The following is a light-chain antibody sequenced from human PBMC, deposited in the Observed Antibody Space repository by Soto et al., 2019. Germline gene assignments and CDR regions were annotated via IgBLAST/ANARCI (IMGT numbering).Light chain of an antibody. V-gene: IGLV1-51*02. CDR3: GSLDTTLHTGV. J-gene: IGLJ3*02. CDR2: EDN. CDR1: SSNLGNKY. Sequence: QSVLTQTPSVSAAPGQKVTISCSGSSSNLGNKYVSWYQQLPGTAPKLLIYEDNKRPSGIPDRFSGSKSGTSATLGITGLHTGDEADYYCGSLDTTLHTGVFGGGTKVTVL.